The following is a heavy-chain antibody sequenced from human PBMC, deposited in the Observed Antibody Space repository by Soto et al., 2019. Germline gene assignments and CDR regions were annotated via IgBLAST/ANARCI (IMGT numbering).Heavy chain of an antibody. Sequence: QVQLQQWGAGLLKPSETLSLTCAVYGGSFSGYYWSWIRQPPGKGLEWIGEINHSGSTNYNPSLKSRVIISVDTSKNQFSLKLSSVTAADTAVYYCAREENCSGGSCYPMYNWFDPWGQGTPVTVSS. CDR1: GGSFSGYY. CDR3: AREENCSGGSCYPMYNWFDP. CDR2: INHSGST. J-gene: IGHJ5*02. D-gene: IGHD2-15*01. V-gene: IGHV4-34*01.